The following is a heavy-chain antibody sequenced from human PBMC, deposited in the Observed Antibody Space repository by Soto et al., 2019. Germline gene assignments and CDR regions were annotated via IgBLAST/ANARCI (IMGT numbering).Heavy chain of an antibody. Sequence: SETLSLTCTVSGGSISSGGYYLSWIRHHPGKGLEWIGYLYYSWSTYYNPSLKSRVTISVDKSKNQFSLKLSSVTAADTAVYYCASITAARYYFDYWGQGTLVTVSS. CDR2: LYYSWST. V-gene: IGHV4-31*03. D-gene: IGHD1-20*01. CDR1: GGSISSGGYY. CDR3: ASITAARYYFDY. J-gene: IGHJ4*02.